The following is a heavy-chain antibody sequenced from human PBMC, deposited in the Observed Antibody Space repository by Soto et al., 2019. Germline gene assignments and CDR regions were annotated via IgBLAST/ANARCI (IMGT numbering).Heavy chain of an antibody. V-gene: IGHV4-31*03. D-gene: IGHD2-21*01. CDR1: GGSICSGGYS. Sequence: PSETLSLACTVSGGSICSGGYSGTWIRQHPVRGLEWIGYIYYSGSSYYNPSLKSRVTISLDTSKNQFSLKLSSVTAADTAVYYCARSEMAITGAFVDYGGQGILVTVS. CDR3: ARSEMAITGAFVDY. CDR2: IYYSGSS. J-gene: IGHJ4*02.